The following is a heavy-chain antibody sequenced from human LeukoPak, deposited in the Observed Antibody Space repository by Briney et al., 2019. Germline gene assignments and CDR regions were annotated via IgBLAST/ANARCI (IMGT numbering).Heavy chain of an antibody. CDR3: ARSYNNAGYFYYGMDV. CDR2: IYYSGST. J-gene: IGHJ6*02. CDR1: GGSINTYY. Sequence: LGTLSLTRTVSGGSINTYYWSWIRQPPGKGLEWIGYIYYSGSTDYNPSLKSRVTISLDTSKNQFSLRLSSVTAADTAVYYCARSYNNAGYFYYGMDVWGQGTTVTVSS. V-gene: IGHV4-59*08. D-gene: IGHD5-24*01.